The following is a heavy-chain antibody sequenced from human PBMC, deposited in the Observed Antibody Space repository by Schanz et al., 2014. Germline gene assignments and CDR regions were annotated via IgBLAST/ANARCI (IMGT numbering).Heavy chain of an antibody. CDR2: INLSGGST. Sequence: QVQLVQSGAEVKKPGASVKVSCKASGYTFTSYSMHWVRQAPGQGLEWMGIINLSGGSTNNAQKFQGRLTMTRDTSTSTVYMELSSLRSEDTAVYYCARGFLASGGKTFDCWGQGTLVTVSS. CDR1: GYTFTSYS. V-gene: IGHV1-46*01. CDR3: ARGFLASGGKTFDC. J-gene: IGHJ4*02. D-gene: IGHD1-26*01.